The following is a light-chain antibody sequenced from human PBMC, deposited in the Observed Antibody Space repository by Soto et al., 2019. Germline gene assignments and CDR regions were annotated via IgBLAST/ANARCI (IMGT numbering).Light chain of an antibody. CDR1: EDINNY. CDR3: QQYDDLPYT. J-gene: IGKJ2*01. CDR2: DAS. V-gene: IGKV1-33*01. Sequence: DIPMTQSPSSLSASVGDRVTIACQASEDINNYLSWFQQKPGKAPKLLIYDASKLEAGVPSRFSGSASGADFTFTISSLEAEDIATYFCQQYDDLPYTFGQGTKLEIK.